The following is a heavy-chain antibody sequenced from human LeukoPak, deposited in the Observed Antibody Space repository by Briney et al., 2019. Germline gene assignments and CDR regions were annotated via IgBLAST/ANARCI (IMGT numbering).Heavy chain of an antibody. V-gene: IGHV4-59*01. J-gene: IGHJ5*02. CDR1: SYSINSGYY. Sequence: SETLSLTCTVSSYSINSGYYWSWIRQPPGKGLEWIGYAYYSGSTNYNPSLKSRVTISVDTSKSQFSLKLSSVTAADTAVYYCARDKRYSSGWRGFDPWGQGTLVTVSS. CDR2: AYYSGST. D-gene: IGHD6-19*01. CDR3: ARDKRYSSGWRGFDP.